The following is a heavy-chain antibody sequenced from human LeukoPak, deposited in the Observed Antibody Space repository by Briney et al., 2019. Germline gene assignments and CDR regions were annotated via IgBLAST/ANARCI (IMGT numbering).Heavy chain of an antibody. J-gene: IGHJ6*03. D-gene: IGHD1-26*01. Sequence: GGSLRLSWAAPGFTFSSYWMSWVRQAPGKGLEGVANINKDGSEKYYVDSVKGRFTISRDNAKNSLYLQMNSLRAEDTAVYYCARGTWELPYYYYYYYMDVWGKGTTVTISS. CDR2: INKDGSEK. V-gene: IGHV3-7*01. CDR1: GFTFSSYW. CDR3: ARGTWELPYYYYYYYMDV.